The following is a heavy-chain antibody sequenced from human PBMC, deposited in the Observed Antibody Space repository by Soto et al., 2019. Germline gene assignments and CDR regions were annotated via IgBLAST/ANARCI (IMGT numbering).Heavy chain of an antibody. Sequence: VASVKVSCKASGYTFTSYGMSWVRQMPGKGLEWMGRIDPSDSYTNYSPSFQGHVTISADKSISTAYLQWSSLKASDTAMYYCARHSYYDSSGYYLNDAFDIWGQGTMLTVSS. J-gene: IGHJ3*02. CDR2: IDPSDSYT. CDR3: ARHSYYDSSGYYLNDAFDI. V-gene: IGHV5-10-1*01. CDR1: GYTFTSYG. D-gene: IGHD3-22*01.